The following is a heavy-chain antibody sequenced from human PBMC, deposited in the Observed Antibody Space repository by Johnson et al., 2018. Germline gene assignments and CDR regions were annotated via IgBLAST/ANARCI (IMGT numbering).Heavy chain of an antibody. Sequence: QVQLVQSGAEVKKPGSSVKVSCTASGGTFSRYAISWVRQAPGQGLEWMGGIIPIFGTANYAQKFQGRVTITADESTSTAYLELSSLRSEDTAVYYCARGVVGGYSSSGTAEYFQHWGQGTLVTVAS. CDR3: ARGVVGGYSSSGTAEYFQH. CDR2: IIPIFGTA. CDR1: GGTFSRYA. D-gene: IGHD6-6*01. J-gene: IGHJ1*01. V-gene: IGHV1-69*12.